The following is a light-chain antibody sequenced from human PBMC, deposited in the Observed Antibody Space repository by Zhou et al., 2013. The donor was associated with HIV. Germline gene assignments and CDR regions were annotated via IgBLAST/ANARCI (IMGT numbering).Light chain of an antibody. J-gene: IGKJ4*01. CDR3: QQRSNWLT. V-gene: IGKV3D-20*02. CDR1: QSVSKNS. CDR2: GAS. Sequence: EIVLTQSPGTLSLSPGERAALSCRASQSVSKNSVAWYQQRPGQAPRLLISGASSRAAGVPDRFSGSGSGTDFTLTISSLEPEDFAVYYCQQRSNWLTFGGGTKVEIK.